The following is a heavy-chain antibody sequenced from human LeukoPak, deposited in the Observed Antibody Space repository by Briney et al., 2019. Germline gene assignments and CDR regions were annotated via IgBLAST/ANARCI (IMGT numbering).Heavy chain of an antibody. CDR3: ATRYNYNWGFDY. D-gene: IGHD5-18*01. Sequence: GASVKVSCTASGGTFSSYAISWVRQAPGQRLEWMGWINAGNGNTKYSQKFQGRVILTSDTSASTAYMELSSLRSEDTAVYYCATRYNYNWGFDYWGQGTLVTVSS. CDR2: INAGNGNT. CDR1: GGTFSSYA. J-gene: IGHJ4*02. V-gene: IGHV1-3*01.